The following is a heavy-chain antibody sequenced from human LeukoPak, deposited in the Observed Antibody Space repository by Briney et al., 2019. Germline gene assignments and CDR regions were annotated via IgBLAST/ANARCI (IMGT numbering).Heavy chain of an antibody. CDR1: GFTVSSNY. V-gene: IGHV3-66*01. CDR2: IYSGGST. Sequence: PAGSLRLSCAAAGFTVSSNYMGWVRQPPGNGLGWVSVIYSGGSTYYADTVKGRFTITRDNSKNTLYLQMNSLRAEDTAVYYCARDLGSGSHYYYYGMDVWGQGTTVTVSS. CDR3: ARDLGSGSHYYYYGMDV. D-gene: IGHD1-26*01. J-gene: IGHJ6*02.